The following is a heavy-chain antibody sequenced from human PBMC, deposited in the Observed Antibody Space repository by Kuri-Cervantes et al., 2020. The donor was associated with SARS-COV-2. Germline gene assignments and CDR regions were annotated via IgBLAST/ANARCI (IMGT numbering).Heavy chain of an antibody. Sequence: ASVKVSCKVSGYTVTELSMHWVRQAPGKGLEWMGSFDPEYGEIIYAQKFQGRITMTEDTSTDTEYMELSNLRSDDTAVYYCATVDYDSYGYSWHFDSWGHGTLVTVSS. CDR2: FDPEYGEI. J-gene: IGHJ4*01. D-gene: IGHD3-22*01. V-gene: IGHV1-24*01. CDR3: ATVDYDSYGYSWHFDS. CDR1: GYTVTELS.